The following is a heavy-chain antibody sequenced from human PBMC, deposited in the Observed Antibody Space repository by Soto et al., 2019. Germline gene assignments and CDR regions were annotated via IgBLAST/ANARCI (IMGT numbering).Heavy chain of an antibody. V-gene: IGHV1-2*02. CDR1: GYTFTGYY. Sequence: AASVKVSCKASGYTFTGYYMHWVRQAPGQGLEWMGWINPNSGGTNYAQKFQGRVTMTRDTSISTAYMELSRLRSDDTAVYYCARGVQIVPAALRALDPWGQGTLVTVSS. J-gene: IGHJ5*02. CDR2: INPNSGGT. D-gene: IGHD2-2*01. CDR3: ARGVQIVPAALRALDP.